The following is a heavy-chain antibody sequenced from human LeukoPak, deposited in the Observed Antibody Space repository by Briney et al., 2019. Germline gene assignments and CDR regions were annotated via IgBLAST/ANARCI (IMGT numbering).Heavy chain of an antibody. J-gene: IGHJ3*02. CDR3: AREDTGVAFDI. CDR1: GLSFSGQW. V-gene: IGHV3-7*01. Sequence: GGSLRLSCGGSGLSFSGQWMNWVRQAPGQGLEWVANIKYDGSEKYYVDSVKGRFTISRDNAKNSLYLQMNSLRVEDTAVYYCAREDTGVAFDIWGQGTTVTV. CDR2: IKYDGSEK. D-gene: IGHD2-8*01.